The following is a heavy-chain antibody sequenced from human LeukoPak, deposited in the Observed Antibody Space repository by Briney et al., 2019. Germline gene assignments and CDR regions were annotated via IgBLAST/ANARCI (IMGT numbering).Heavy chain of an antibody. D-gene: IGHD6-19*01. Sequence: SSETLSLTCTVSSGSISNYYWSWLRQSPGKGLEWIGYIYYSGSTNYNPSLKSRVSISVDTSKNQFSLKLTSVTAADTAVYYCARDLESGWFDYWGQGTLVTVSS. CDR1: SGSISNYY. V-gene: IGHV4-59*12. CDR3: ARDLESGWFDY. CDR2: IYYSGST. J-gene: IGHJ4*02.